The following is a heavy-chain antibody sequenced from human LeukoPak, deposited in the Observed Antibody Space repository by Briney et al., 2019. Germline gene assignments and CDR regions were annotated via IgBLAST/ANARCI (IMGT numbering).Heavy chain of an antibody. D-gene: IGHD6-13*01. CDR3: TRDQEQQLTNFDY. CDR2: IRSKAYGGTT. CDR1: GFTFGDYA. Sequence: PGRSLRLSCTASGFTFGDYAMSWVRQALGKGLEWVGFIRSKAYGGTTEYAASVKGRFTISRDDSKSIAYLQMNSLKTEDTAVYYCTRDQEQQLTNFDYWGQGTLVTVSS. J-gene: IGHJ4*02. V-gene: IGHV3-49*04.